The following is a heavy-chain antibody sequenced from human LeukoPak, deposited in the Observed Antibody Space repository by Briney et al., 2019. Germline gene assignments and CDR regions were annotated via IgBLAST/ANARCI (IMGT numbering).Heavy chain of an antibody. Sequence: GGSLRLSCAASGFTFSDYGMHWVRQAPGKGLEWVAFIQYDGSNKYYADSVKGRFTISRDNSKNTLYLQMNSLRAEDTAVYYCAKDHHYYDSSGYMMFDYWGQGTLVTVSS. CDR2: IQYDGSNK. CDR3: AKDHHYYDSSGYMMFDY. D-gene: IGHD3-22*01. CDR1: GFTFSDYG. J-gene: IGHJ4*02. V-gene: IGHV3-30*02.